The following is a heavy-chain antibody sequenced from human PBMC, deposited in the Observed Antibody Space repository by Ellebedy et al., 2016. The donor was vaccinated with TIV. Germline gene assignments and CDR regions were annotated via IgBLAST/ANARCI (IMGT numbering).Heavy chain of an antibody. CDR1: GFTFDDYA. CDR3: AKVDYSSGYYGAFDY. CDR2: ISWNSGSI. J-gene: IGHJ4*02. Sequence: SLKISCAAPGFTFDDYAMHWVRQAPGKGLEWVSGISWNSGSIGYADSVKGRFTISRDNAKNSLYLQMNSLRAEDTALYYCAKVDYSSGYYGAFDYWGQGTLVTVSS. D-gene: IGHD3-22*01. V-gene: IGHV3-9*01.